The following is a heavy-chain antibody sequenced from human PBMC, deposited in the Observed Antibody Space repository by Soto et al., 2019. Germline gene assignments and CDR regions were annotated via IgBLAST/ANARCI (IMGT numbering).Heavy chain of an antibody. CDR1: GFTFSNAW. D-gene: IGHD1-26*01. CDR2: IKSKTDGGTT. V-gene: IGHV3-15*01. J-gene: IGHJ4*02. Sequence: GGSLRLSCAAPGFTFSNAWMSWVRQAPGKGLEWVGRIKSKTDGGTTDYAAPVKGRFTISRDDSKNTLYLQMNSLKTEDTAVYYCTTGSGISPTAYYFDYWGQGTLVTVSS. CDR3: TTGSGISPTAYYFDY.